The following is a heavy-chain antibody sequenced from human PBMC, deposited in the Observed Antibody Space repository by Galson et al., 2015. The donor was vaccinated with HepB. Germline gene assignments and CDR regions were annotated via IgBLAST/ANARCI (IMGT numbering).Heavy chain of an antibody. CDR1: GFTFSSYS. CDR3: ARPISWSPYYYYYMDV. CDR2: ISSSSSTI. Sequence: SLRLSCTASGFTFSSYSMNWVRQAPGKGLEWVSYISSSSSTIYYADSVKGRFTISRDNAKNSLYLQMNSLRDEDTAVYYCARPISWSPYYYYYMDVWGKGTTVTVSS. J-gene: IGHJ6*03. V-gene: IGHV3-48*02.